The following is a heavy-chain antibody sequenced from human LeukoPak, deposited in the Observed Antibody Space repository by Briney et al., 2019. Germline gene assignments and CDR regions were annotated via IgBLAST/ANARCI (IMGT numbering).Heavy chain of an antibody. Sequence: GGSLRLSCGASGFTFSDYSMNWVRQAPGKGLAWVASITSAGGYTYYADSVKGRFTISRDNAQNSLFLQMNSLRAENTAVYFCATSGGFVLPNAITGNWYMDVWGRGTSVTVSS. D-gene: IGHD2-2*01. V-gene: IGHV3-21*01. CDR1: GFTFSDYS. J-gene: IGHJ6*03. CDR3: ATSGGFVLPNAITGNWYMDV. CDR2: ITSAGGYT.